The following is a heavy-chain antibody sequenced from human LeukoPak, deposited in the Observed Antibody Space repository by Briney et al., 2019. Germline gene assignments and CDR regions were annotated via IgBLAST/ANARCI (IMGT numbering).Heavy chain of an antibody. CDR3: ARGGIGYSYGYVDY. CDR2: INPNSGGT. CDR1: GYTFTGYY. J-gene: IGHJ4*02. Sequence: ASVKVSCKASGYTFTGYYMHWARQAPGQGLEWMGWINPNSGGTNYAQKFQGRVTMTRDTSISTAYMELSRLRSDDTAVYYCARGGIGYSYGYVDYWGQGTLVTVSS. D-gene: IGHD5-18*01. V-gene: IGHV1-2*02.